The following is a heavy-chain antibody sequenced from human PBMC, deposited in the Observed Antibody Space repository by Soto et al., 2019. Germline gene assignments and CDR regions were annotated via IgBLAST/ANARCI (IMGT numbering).Heavy chain of an antibody. CDR3: ALDKERQQLGGNFYYGIDV. J-gene: IGHJ6*02. D-gene: IGHD1-1*01. Sequence: QVQLVQSGAEVKKPGSSVTVPCKASGGTFGNSAISWVRQAPGQGLEGMGGINPIFPTPDYAQKFQGRATITADESTTTAYMELTSLRSEDTAGYYCALDKERQQLGGNFYYGIDVWGQGTTVTVSS. V-gene: IGHV1-69*12. CDR1: GGTFGNSA. CDR2: INPIFPTP.